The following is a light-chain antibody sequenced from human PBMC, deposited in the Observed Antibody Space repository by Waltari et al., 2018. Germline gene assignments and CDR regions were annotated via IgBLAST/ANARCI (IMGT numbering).Light chain of an antibody. V-gene: IGKV4-1*01. CDR3: HQYYSVPRT. J-gene: IGKJ2*01. Sequence: DIVMTQSPDSLAVSLGERATINCKSSQSVLYSSNNKDYLAWVQQKPGQPPKVLIYWASTREFGVPDRFSGSGSGTDFTLTIISLQAEDVAVYYCHQYYSVPRTFGQGTKLEIK. CDR1: QSVLYSSNNKDY. CDR2: WAS.